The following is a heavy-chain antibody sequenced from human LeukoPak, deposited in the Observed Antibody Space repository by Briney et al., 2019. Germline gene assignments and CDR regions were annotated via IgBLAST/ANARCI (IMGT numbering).Heavy chain of an antibody. Sequence: KPSETLSLTCTVSCLSISRYYWSWIRQPPGKGLEWIGYIYYSGSTNYNPSLKSRVTISVDTSKNQFSLKLSSVTASDTAVYYCARGEDHRLPAHWGQGTLVTVSS. CDR1: CLSISRYY. J-gene: IGHJ4*02. CDR2: IYYSGST. CDR3: ARGEDHRLPAH. D-gene: IGHD5-12*01. V-gene: IGHV4-59*01.